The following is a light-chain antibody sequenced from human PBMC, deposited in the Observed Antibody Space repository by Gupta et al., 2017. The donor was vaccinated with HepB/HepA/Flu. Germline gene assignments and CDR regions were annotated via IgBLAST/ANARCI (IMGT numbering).Light chain of an antibody. J-gene: IGKJ2*01. Sequence: EIVLTQSPGTLSLSPGERATLSCRASQSVSSSYLAWYQQKPGQAPRLLIFGAFRRATGIPDRFSGSGSGTDFTLSISRLEPEDFAVYYCQQYGGSPPYTFGQGTKLEIK. CDR1: QSVSSSY. CDR2: GAF. V-gene: IGKV3-20*01. CDR3: QQYGGSPPYT.